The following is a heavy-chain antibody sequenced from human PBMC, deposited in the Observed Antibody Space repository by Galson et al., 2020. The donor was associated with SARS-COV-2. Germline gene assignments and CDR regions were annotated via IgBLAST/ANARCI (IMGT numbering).Heavy chain of an antibody. V-gene: IGHV4-31*03. CDR3: ARNGNGAAMSYYYGMDV. D-gene: IGHD5-18*01. CDR1: GGSISSGGYY. Sequence: PSETLSLTCTVSGGSISSGGYYWSWIRQHPGKGLEWIGYIYNSGTTYYNPSLKSRVTISVDTSKNQFSLKLNSVTAADTATYYCARNGNGAAMSYYYGMDVWGQGTTVTVSS. CDR2: IYNSGTT. J-gene: IGHJ6*02.